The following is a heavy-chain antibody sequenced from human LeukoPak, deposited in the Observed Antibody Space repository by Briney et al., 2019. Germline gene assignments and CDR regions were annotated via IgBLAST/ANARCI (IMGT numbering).Heavy chain of an antibody. CDR1: SGSISSGSYY. V-gene: IGHV4-61*02. J-gene: IGHJ3*02. D-gene: IGHD5-18*01. CDR2: IYTSGST. CDR3: ATVDTDAFDI. Sequence: PSQTLSLTCTVSSGSISSGSYYWSWIRQPAGKGLEWIGRIYTSGSTNYNPSLKSRVTISVDTSKNQFSLKLSSVTAADTAVYYCATVDTDAFDIWGQGTMVTVSS.